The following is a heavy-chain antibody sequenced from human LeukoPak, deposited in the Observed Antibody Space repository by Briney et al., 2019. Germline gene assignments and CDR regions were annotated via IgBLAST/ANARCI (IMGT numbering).Heavy chain of an antibody. CDR1: GFTFSSYG. V-gene: IGHV3-30*02. D-gene: IGHD2-2*01. CDR3: AKFGKYIVVVPAPHLGVDY. J-gene: IGHJ4*02. CDR2: IRYDGSNK. Sequence: GGSLRLSCAASGFTFSSYGMHRVRQAPGKGLEWVAFIRYDGSNKYYADSVKGRFTISRDNSKNTLYLQMNSLRAEDTAVYYCAKFGKYIVVVPAPHLGVDYWGQGTLVTVSS.